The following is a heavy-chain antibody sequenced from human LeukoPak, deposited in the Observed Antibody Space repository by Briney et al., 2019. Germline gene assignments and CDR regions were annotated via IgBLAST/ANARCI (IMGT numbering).Heavy chain of an antibody. CDR3: AHLGGI. Sequence: LSLTCTVSGDSISSNHYWGWIRQPPGKGLEWVSYISSSSSTIYYADSVKGRFTISRDNAKNSLYLQMNSLRSEDTAVYYCAHLGGIWSQGTLVTVSS. J-gene: IGHJ4*02. D-gene: IGHD3-16*01. CDR1: GDSISSNHY. CDR2: ISSSSSTI. V-gene: IGHV3-11*01.